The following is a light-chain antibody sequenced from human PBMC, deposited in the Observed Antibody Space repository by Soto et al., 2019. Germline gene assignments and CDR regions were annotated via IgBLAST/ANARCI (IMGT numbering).Light chain of an antibody. Sequence: QSALTQPPSASGTPGQRVTISCSGSGSNIGSNTVNWYQQLPGTAPKVVIHSNDQRPSGVPDRFSASKSGTSASLAISGLQSEDEADYYCEAWDDSLSGPVFGGGT. V-gene: IGLV1-44*01. CDR2: SND. J-gene: IGLJ2*01. CDR3: EAWDDSLSGPV. CDR1: GSNIGSNT.